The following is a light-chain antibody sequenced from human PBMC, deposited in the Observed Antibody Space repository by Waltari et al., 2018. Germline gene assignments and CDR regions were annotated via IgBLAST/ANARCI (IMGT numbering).Light chain of an antibody. CDR1: SSAVGGYTF. CDR2: DVS. Sequence: QSALTQPASVSGSPGPSITISCTGTSSAVGGYTFVSWYQQHPGKAPKFMIFDVSRRPSGVSNRFSGSKSGNTASLTISGLQAEDEADYYCSSYTTSGTNVFGTGTKVTVL. V-gene: IGLV2-14*01. J-gene: IGLJ1*01. CDR3: SSYTTSGTNV.